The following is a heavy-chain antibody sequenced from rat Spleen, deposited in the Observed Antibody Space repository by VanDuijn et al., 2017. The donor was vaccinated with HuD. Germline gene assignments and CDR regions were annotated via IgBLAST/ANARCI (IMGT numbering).Heavy chain of an antibody. CDR3: TRGYDGTYYYVNWFAY. J-gene: IGHJ3*01. D-gene: IGHD1-12*02. CDR1: GFTFNNYW. V-gene: IGHV5-31*01. CDR2: ITNASGRT. Sequence: EVQLVESGGGLVQPGRSMKLSCAASGFTFNNYWMTWIRQVPGKGLEWVASITNASGRTYYPDSVKGRFTVSRDTAQNILYLQMNSLRSEDTATYYCTRGYDGTYYYVNWFAYWGQGTLVTVSS.